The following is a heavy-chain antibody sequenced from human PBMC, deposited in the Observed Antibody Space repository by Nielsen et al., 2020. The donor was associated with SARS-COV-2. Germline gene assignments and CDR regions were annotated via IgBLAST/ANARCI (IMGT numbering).Heavy chain of an antibody. J-gene: IGHJ4*02. CDR2: IWYDGSNK. CDR3: ARVIVGYCSSTSCQGIDY. D-gene: IGHD2-2*01. CDR1: GFTFSTYG. Sequence: GGSLRLSCAASGFTFSTYGMHWVRQAPGKGLEWVAVIWYDGSNKNYADSVKGRFTISRDNSKNTLYLQMNSLRAEDTAVYYCARVIVGYCSSTSCQGIDYWGQGTLVTVSS. V-gene: IGHV3-33*01.